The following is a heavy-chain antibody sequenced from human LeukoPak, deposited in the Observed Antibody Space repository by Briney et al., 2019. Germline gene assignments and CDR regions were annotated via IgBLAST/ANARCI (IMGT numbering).Heavy chain of an antibody. CDR3: AKRGVVIRGLLVIGYHQEAYHYDF. CDR2: ISERGGST. CDR1: GISLSNYA. Sequence: PGGSLRLSCVVSGISLSNYAMTWVRQASGKGQEWVSYISERGGSTTYADSVKGRFTISRDTSLNTLYLQMNNLRAEDTAVYFCAKRGVVIRGLLVIGYHQEAYHYDFWGQGVLVTVSS. J-gene: IGHJ4*02. D-gene: IGHD3-10*01. V-gene: IGHV3-23*01.